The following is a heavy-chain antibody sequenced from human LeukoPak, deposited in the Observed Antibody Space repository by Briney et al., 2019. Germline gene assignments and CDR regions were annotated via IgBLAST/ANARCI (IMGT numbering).Heavy chain of an antibody. Sequence: GGSLRLSCAASGFTFSSYAMSWVRQAPGKGLEWISGISGSGASTYYADSVKGRFTISRDDSRNTLYLQMNSLRGDDTAVYYCAKDVGKWESLHFFDYWGQGTLVTVSS. CDR2: ISGSGAST. D-gene: IGHD1-26*01. CDR3: AKDVGKWESLHFFDY. V-gene: IGHV3-23*01. CDR1: GFTFSSYA. J-gene: IGHJ4*02.